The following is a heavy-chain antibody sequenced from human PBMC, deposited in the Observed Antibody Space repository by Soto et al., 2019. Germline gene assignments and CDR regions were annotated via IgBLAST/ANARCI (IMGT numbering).Heavy chain of an antibody. CDR1: GFTFSSYA. V-gene: IGHV3-23*01. CDR2: ISGSGGST. Sequence: EVQLLESGGGLVQPGGSLRLSCAASGFTFSSYAMSWVRQAPGKGLEWVSAISGSGGSTYYADSVKGRFTISRDNSKNSLYLQMNSLSAEDTAVYYCAKDASRYSSGWYVGYWGQGTLVTVSS. J-gene: IGHJ4*02. CDR3: AKDASRYSSGWYVGY. D-gene: IGHD6-19*01.